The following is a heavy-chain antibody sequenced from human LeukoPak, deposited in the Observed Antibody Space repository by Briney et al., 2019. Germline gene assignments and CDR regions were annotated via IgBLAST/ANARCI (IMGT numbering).Heavy chain of an antibody. J-gene: IGHJ4*02. CDR1: GFTFRSYT. V-gene: IGHV3-23*01. Sequence: GGSLRLSCAASGFTFRSYTMNWVRQAPGKGLEWVSAISGSGGSTYYADSVKGRFTISRDNSKNTLYLQMNSLRAEDTAVYYCAKRMTTVTTRHDYWGQGTLVTVSS. CDR3: AKRMTTVTTRHDY. D-gene: IGHD4-17*01. CDR2: ISGSGGST.